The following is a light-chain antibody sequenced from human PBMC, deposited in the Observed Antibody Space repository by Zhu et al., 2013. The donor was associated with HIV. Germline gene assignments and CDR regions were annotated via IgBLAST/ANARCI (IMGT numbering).Light chain of an antibody. CDR3: QRFGSSVTWT. J-gene: IGKJ1*01. V-gene: IGKV3-20*01. CDR1: QSIRSNY. CDR2: GAS. Sequence: EIVLTQSPATLSLSPGERATLSCRASQSIRSNYLAWYRQGPGQAPRLLIYGASSRATDIPDRFSGSGSGTDFTLTITGLEPEDFGMYFCQRFGSSVTWTFGQGTKLEIK.